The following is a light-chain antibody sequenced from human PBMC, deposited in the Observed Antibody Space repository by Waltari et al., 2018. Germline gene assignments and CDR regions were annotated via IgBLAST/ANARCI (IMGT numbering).Light chain of an antibody. Sequence: QSVLTQPPSVSAAPGQRVTISCSGGHSNIGNNYVSWYRQFPGTAPKLLIYEDSERPYGGPGRFSGSKSGTSATLDITGLQAGDEADYYCGTWDSSLSGAVFGGGTHLTVL. CDR2: EDS. CDR1: HSNIGNNY. CDR3: GTWDSSLSGAV. J-gene: IGLJ7*01. V-gene: IGLV1-51*02.